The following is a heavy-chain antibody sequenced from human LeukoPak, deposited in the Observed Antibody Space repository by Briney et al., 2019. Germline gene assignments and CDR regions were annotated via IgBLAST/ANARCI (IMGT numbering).Heavy chain of an antibody. CDR3: AKATGGATC. Sequence: GGSLRLSCVVSGFSFSDYLMSWVRQAPGKGLEWVSAISGSGGSTYYADSVKGRFTISRDNSKNTLYLQMNSLRAEDTAVYYCAKATGGATCWGQGTLVTVSS. D-gene: IGHD1-26*01. J-gene: IGHJ4*02. CDR2: ISGSGGST. CDR1: GFSFSDYL. V-gene: IGHV3-23*01.